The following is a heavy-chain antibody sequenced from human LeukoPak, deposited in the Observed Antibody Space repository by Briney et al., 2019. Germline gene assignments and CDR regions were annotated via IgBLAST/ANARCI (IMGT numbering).Heavy chain of an antibody. D-gene: IGHD3-22*01. Sequence: GGSLRLSCAASGFIFSSYSMHWVRQAPAKGLERVSSISSRSRYIYYADSVRGRFTISTDNSKNTLYLQMNSLRAELTAVYYCAKEAGRRPERSTMIVGKGYFDYWGQGTLVTVSS. J-gene: IGHJ4*02. CDR3: AKEAGRRPERSTMIVGKGYFDY. CDR1: GFIFSSYS. V-gene: IGHV3-21*01. CDR2: ISSRSRYI.